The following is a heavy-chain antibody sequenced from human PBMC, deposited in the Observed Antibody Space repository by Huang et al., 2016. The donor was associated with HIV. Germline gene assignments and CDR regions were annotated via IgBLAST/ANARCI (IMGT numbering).Heavy chain of an antibody. D-gene: IGHD2-2*01. CDR2: IYPGDSDT. Sequence: EVQLVQSGAVVKKPGESLKISCKGSGYTFKGYWIGWVRQMPGKGWDGMGSIYPGDSDTTYSPSFQGQVTSSADKSISTAYLQWSGLKASDTAMYYCARQGVGDFVVEPTGLGAFDIWGQGTMVTVSS. CDR3: ARQGVGDFVVEPTGLGAFDI. CDR1: GYTFKGYW. V-gene: IGHV5-51*01. J-gene: IGHJ3*02.